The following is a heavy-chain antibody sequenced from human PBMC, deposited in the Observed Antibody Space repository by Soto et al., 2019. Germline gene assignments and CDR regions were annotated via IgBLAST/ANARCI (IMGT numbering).Heavy chain of an antibody. CDR1: GYSFTNYW. J-gene: IGHJ4*02. CDR3: VRPDSTGYYSH. D-gene: IGHD3-9*01. V-gene: IGHV5-51*01. CDR2: INPADSDT. Sequence: GESLKISCKGSGYSFTNYWIGWVRQIPGKGLEWMGIINPADSDTRYSPSFQGQVTVSVDKSISTAYLHRGSLKASDTAMYYCVRPDSTGYYSHWGQGTPVTVSS.